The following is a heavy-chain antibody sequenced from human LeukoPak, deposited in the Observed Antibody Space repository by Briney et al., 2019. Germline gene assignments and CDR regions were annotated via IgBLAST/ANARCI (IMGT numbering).Heavy chain of an antibody. CDR2: INPNSGGT. CDR3: ARSSKVGATGSADY. D-gene: IGHD1-26*01. V-gene: IGHV1-2*02. Sequence: GASVKVSCKASGYTFTGYYMHWVRQAPGQGLEWMGWINPNSGGTNYAQKFQGRVTMTRDTSISTAYMELSRLRSDDTAVYYCARSSKVGATGSADYWGQGTLVTVSS. J-gene: IGHJ4*02. CDR1: GYTFTGYY.